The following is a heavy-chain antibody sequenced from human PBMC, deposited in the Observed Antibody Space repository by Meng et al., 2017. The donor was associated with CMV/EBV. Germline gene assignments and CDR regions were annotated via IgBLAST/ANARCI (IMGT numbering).Heavy chain of an antibody. Sequence: QVHRQERRPGLVNPSQNLSLTCTVSGGSISSGDYYWSWIRQPPGKGLEWIGYIYYSGSTYYNPSLKSRVTISVDTSKNQFSLKLSSVTAADTAVYYCARAAPDYYDSSGPPDYWGQGTLVTVSS. CDR3: ARAAPDYYDSSGPPDY. CDR2: IYYSGST. CDR1: GGSISSGDYY. J-gene: IGHJ4*02. D-gene: IGHD3-22*01. V-gene: IGHV4-30-4*08.